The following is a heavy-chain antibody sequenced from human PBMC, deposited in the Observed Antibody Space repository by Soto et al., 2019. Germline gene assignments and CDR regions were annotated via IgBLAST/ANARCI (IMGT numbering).Heavy chain of an antibody. J-gene: IGHJ1*01. CDR3: GRSEGGY. V-gene: IGHV4-38-2*01. Sequence: SETLSLTCAVSGYSINGGYYWVWIRQPPGKGLEWIGRIYHSGDTNYNPSLKSRVTMSADTSKNQFSLNLRSVTAADTAVYYCGRSEGGYWGQGTLVTVSS. CDR2: IYHSGDT. CDR1: GYSINGGYY.